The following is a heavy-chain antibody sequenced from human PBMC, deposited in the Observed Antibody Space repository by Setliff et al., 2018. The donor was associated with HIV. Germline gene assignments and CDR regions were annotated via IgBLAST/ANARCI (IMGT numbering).Heavy chain of an antibody. CDR1: GGSFSGYY. CDR2: INHSGTT. D-gene: IGHD2-2*01. V-gene: IGHV4-34*01. J-gene: IGHJ1*01. CDR3: ARRERYCSGTTCYRYFQH. Sequence: SETLSLTCAVYGGSFSGYYWSWIRQPPGKGLEWIGEINHSGTTNYNPSLNSRVTISVDTSKKRFSLTLRSATAADTALYFCARRERYCSGTTCYRYFQHWGQGTLVTVSS.